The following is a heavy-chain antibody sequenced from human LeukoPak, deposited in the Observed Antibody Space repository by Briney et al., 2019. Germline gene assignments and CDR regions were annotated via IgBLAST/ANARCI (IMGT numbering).Heavy chain of an antibody. CDR3: ARGRGSYDAFDI. CDR1: GYTFNNYY. CDR2: INPSGGST. D-gene: IGHD1-26*01. Sequence: ASVTVSCMASGYTFNNYYMHWVRQAPGQGLEWMGLINPSGGSTSYAQKFQGRVTITRDMSTSTVYMELSSLRSEDTAVYYCARGRGSYDAFDIWGQGTMVTVSS. V-gene: IGHV1-46*02. J-gene: IGHJ3*02.